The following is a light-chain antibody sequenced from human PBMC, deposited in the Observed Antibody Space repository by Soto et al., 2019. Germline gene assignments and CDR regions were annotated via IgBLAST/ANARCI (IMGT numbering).Light chain of an antibody. CDR3: QQYNNRPPWT. J-gene: IGKJ1*01. Sequence: EIVMTQSPATLSVSPGERATPSCRASQSVGSNLAWYQQKPGQAPRLLMYGASTRATGIPARFSGTGSGAEFTLTISSLQSEDFAVYYCQQYNNRPPWTFGQGTKVEIK. CDR1: QSVGSN. V-gene: IGKV3-15*01. CDR2: GAS.